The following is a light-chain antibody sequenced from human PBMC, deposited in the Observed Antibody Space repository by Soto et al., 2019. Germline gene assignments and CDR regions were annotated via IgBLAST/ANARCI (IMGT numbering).Light chain of an antibody. Sequence: SYELTQPPSVSVSPGQTASITCSGDKLGEKYACWYQQKPGQSPVVVIYQDTKRPSGIPERFSGSNSGNTATLTISGTQAMDEAYYYCLAWDSNNVVFGGGTKLTVL. CDR2: QDT. V-gene: IGLV3-1*01. J-gene: IGLJ3*02. CDR1: KLGEKY. CDR3: LAWDSNNVV.